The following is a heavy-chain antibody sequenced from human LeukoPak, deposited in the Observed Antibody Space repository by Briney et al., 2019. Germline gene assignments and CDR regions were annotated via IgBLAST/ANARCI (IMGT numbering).Heavy chain of an antibody. CDR2: ISSSSSSI. CDR1: GFIFNYYS. J-gene: IGHJ4*02. D-gene: IGHD2-21*02. Sequence: PGGSLRLSCAASGFIFNYYSMNWVRQAPGKGLEWVSYISSSSSSIYYADSVKGRFTISRDNAKNSLYLQMNSLRDEDTAVYYCTKESVTSLDYWGQGTLVTVSS. CDR3: TKESVTSLDY. V-gene: IGHV3-48*02.